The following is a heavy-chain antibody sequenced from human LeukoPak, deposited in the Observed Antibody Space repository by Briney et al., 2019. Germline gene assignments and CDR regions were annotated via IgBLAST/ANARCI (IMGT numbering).Heavy chain of an antibody. Sequence: PGGSLRLSCAASGFPFSAYGMGWVRQTPGKGLERVSTINDNGRNTHYADSVKGRFTISRDNSKDTIYLQMNGLRVEDTAIYYCIKDVGGSAFYEYWGQGILVTV. CDR2: INDNGRNT. D-gene: IGHD2-15*01. V-gene: IGHV3-23*01. J-gene: IGHJ4*02. CDR3: IKDVGGSAFYEY. CDR1: GFPFSAYG.